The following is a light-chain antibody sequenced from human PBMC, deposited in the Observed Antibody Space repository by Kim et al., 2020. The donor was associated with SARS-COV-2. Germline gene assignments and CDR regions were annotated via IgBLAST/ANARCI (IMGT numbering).Light chain of an antibody. CDR2: GAS. CDR3: QQYSSSPLT. Sequence: EIVLTQSPGTLSLSPGERATLSCRASQSVSRDCLAWYQQKPGQTPRLFIYGASNRATGISDRFTGSGSGTDFTLTINRLEPGDSAVYYCQQYSSSPLTFGGGTKVDIK. J-gene: IGKJ4*01. V-gene: IGKV3-20*01. CDR1: QSVSRDC.